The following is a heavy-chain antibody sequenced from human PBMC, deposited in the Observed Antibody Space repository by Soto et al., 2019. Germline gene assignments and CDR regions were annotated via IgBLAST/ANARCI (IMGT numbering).Heavy chain of an antibody. CDR1: GGTFSSYA. CDR3: ARDGGYGYNMYYYHYGMDV. V-gene: IGHV1-69*13. CDR2: IIPIFGTA. Sequence: GASVKVSCKASGGTFSSYAISWVRQAPGQGLEWMGGIIPIFGTANYAQKFQGRVTITADESTSTAYMELSSLRSEDTAVYYCARDGGYGYNMYYYHYGMDVWGQGTMVTVSS. J-gene: IGHJ6*02. D-gene: IGHD2-15*01.